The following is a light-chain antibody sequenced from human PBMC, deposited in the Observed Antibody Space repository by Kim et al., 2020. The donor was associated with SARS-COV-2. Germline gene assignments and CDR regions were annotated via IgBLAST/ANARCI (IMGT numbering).Light chain of an antibody. CDR2: GAA. CDR1: QTISRTY. CDR3: QQYGSSRWT. Sequence: GEIATRSCRASQTISRTYLAWYQQKRGQAPRLLIYGAANRATGIPDRFSGSGSGTDFTLTISRLEPEDFAVYYCQQYGSSRWTFGQGTKVDIK. J-gene: IGKJ1*01. V-gene: IGKV3-20*01.